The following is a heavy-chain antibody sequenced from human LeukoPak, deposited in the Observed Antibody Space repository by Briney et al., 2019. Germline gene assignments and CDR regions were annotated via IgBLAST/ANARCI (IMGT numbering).Heavy chain of an antibody. D-gene: IGHD4-17*01. CDR1: GFSFISYG. V-gene: IGHV3-30*18. CDR2: ISDDGRRK. J-gene: IGHJ4*02. Sequence: GGSLRLSCAASGFSFISYGMHWVRQAPGKGLEWVGVISDDGRRKDYADSVKDRFTISRDNSKDTLYLQMNSLRAEDTAVYYCAKRPSDYGDYVSYFDYWGQGTLVTVSS. CDR3: AKRPSDYGDYVSYFDY.